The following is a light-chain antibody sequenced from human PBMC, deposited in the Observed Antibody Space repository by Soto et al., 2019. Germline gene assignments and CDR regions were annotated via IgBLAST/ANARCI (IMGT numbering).Light chain of an antibody. Sequence: QSVLTQPPSASGSPGQSVTISCTGTSSDVGGYNYVSWYQQHPGKAPKLMIYEVSKRPSGVPDRFSGSKSGNTASLTVSGLQADDEADYYCSSYAGSDNLLFGTGTKLTVL. V-gene: IGLV2-8*01. CDR1: SSDVGGYNY. J-gene: IGLJ1*01. CDR3: SSYAGSDNLL. CDR2: EVS.